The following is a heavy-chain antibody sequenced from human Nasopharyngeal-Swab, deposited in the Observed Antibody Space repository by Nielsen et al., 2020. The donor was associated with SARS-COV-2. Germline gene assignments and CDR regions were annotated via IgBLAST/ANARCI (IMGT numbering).Heavy chain of an antibody. CDR3: AHRGIAVASGWFDP. J-gene: IGHJ5*02. V-gene: IGHV2-5*02. Sequence: SGPTLVKPTQTFTLTCTFSGLSLSTSVVGVGWIRQPPGKALEWLALIYWDDDKRYSPSLKSRLTITKDTSKNQVVLTMTNMDPVDTATYYCAHRGIAVASGWFDPWGQGTLVTVSS. CDR1: GLSLSTSVVG. D-gene: IGHD6-19*01. CDR2: IYWDDDK.